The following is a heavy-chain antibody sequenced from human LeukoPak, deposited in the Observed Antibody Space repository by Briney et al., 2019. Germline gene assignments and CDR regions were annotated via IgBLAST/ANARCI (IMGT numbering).Heavy chain of an antibody. CDR3: ARGLRDDFWSDYSARDLGMPFDY. V-gene: IGHV4-34*01. J-gene: IGHJ4*02. Sequence: SETLSLTCAVYGGSFSGYYWSWIRQPPGKGLEWIGEINHSGSTNYNPSLKSRVTISVDTSKNQFSLKLSSVTAADTAVYYCARGLRDDFWSDYSARDLGMPFDYWGQGTLVTVSS. CDR2: INHSGST. CDR1: GGSFSGYY. D-gene: IGHD3-3*01.